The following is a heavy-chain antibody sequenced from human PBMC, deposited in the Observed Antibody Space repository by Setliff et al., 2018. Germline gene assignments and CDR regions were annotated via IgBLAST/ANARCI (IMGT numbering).Heavy chain of an antibody. V-gene: IGHV4-39*07. CDR3: ARLLAGTGGFFYYGVDV. Sequence: LSLTCTVSGGSISSSSYYWGWIRQPPGKGLEWIGSIYYSGSTYYNPSLKSRVTLSVDTSKNQFSLKLSSVTAADTAVYYCARLLAGTGGFFYYGVDVWGQGTTVTVSS. D-gene: IGHD6-19*01. J-gene: IGHJ6*02. CDR1: GGSISSSSYY. CDR2: IYYSGST.